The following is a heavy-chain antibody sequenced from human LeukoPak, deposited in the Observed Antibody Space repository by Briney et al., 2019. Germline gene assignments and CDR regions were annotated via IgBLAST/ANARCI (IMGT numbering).Heavy chain of an antibody. CDR1: GYTFTSYY. CDR2: INPSGGST. CDR3: ARDPGYYDSSGYSDY. V-gene: IGHV1-46*01. J-gene: IGHJ4*02. D-gene: IGHD3-22*01. Sequence: ASVKVSCKASGYTFTSYYMHWVRQAPGQGLEWMGIINPSGGSTSYAQKFQGRVTMTRDTSTSTVYMELSSLRSEDTAVYYCARDPGYYDSSGYSDYWGQGTLVTVSS.